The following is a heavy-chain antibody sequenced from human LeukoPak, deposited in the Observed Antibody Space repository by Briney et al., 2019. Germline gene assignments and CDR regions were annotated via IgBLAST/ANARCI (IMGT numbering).Heavy chain of an antibody. Sequence: PGGSLRLSCAASGFTFTSYAMSWVRQAPGKGLEWVSTINKSGGTTYYADSVKGRFTISRDNSKNTLHLQMSSPGAEDTAVYYCAKAFNSAYDYGPTDYWGQGTLVTVSS. CDR2: INKSGGTT. CDR3: AKAFNSAYDYGPTDY. D-gene: IGHD4/OR15-4a*01. J-gene: IGHJ4*02. V-gene: IGHV3-23*01. CDR1: GFTFTSYA.